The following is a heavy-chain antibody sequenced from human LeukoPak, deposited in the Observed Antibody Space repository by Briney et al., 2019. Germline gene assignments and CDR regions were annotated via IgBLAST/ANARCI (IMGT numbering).Heavy chain of an antibody. CDR3: ARQPMEELWGGGKPPYYYFMDV. D-gene: IGHD3-16*01. J-gene: IGHJ6*03. V-gene: IGHV4-59*01. Sequence: SATLSLTCTVSGGSISSYYWSWIRQPPGKGLEWIGYIYNSGSTNYNPSLKSGVTISVETSKKQFSLKLSSVTAADTAAYYCARQPMEELWGGGKPPYYYFMDVWGKGTTVTVSS. CDR2: IYNSGST. CDR1: GGSISSYY.